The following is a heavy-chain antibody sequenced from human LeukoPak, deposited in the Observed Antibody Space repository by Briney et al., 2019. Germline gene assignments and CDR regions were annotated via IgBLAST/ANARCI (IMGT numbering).Heavy chain of an antibody. CDR3: ATHGYSELRYFDWSTNE. D-gene: IGHD3-9*01. Sequence: GGSLRLSCAASGFTFSKNWLHWVRQAPGKGLVWVSRISPDDKTTSYADSVKGRFTVSRGDAKKTLYLQVNSLRAEDTAVYYCATHGYSELRYFDWSTNEWGQGTLVTVSS. V-gene: IGHV3-74*01. J-gene: IGHJ4*02. CDR2: ISPDDKTT. CDR1: GFTFSKNW.